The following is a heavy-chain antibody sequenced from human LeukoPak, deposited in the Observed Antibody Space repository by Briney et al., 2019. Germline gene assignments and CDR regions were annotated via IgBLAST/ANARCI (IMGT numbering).Heavy chain of an antibody. CDR1: GGTFSSYA. D-gene: IGHD3-16*02. Sequence: GASVKVSCKASGGTFSSYAISWVRQAPGQGLEWMGGIIPIFGTANYAQKFQGRVTITADESTSTAYMELSSLRSEDTAVYYCATSNYVWGSYRYTGAKDYWGQGTLVTVSS. V-gene: IGHV1-69*13. CDR3: ATSNYVWGSYRYTGAKDY. CDR2: IIPIFGTA. J-gene: IGHJ4*02.